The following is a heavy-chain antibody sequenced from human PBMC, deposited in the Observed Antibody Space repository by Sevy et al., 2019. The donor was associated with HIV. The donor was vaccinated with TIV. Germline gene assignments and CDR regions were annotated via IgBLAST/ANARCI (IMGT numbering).Heavy chain of an antibody. D-gene: IGHD2-15*01. V-gene: IGHV3-23*01. J-gene: IGHJ6*02. Sequence: GGSLRLSCAASGFTLSSYAMNWVRQAPGKGLEWVSSISASGRSTYYADSVEGRFTISRDNSKNTLYLQMNSLRGDDTAVYYCAKGYCSGGSCPRDYYYYGMDVWGQGTTVTVSS. CDR2: ISASGRST. CDR1: GFTLSSYA. CDR3: AKGYCSGGSCPRDYYYYGMDV.